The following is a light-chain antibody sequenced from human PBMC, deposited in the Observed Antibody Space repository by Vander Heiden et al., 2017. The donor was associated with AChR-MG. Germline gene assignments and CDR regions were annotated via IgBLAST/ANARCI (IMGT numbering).Light chain of an antibody. Sequence: DIQMTQSPSSLSANVGDRVTITCRASQSISTYLNWYQQKPGKAPRLLISAASKLQSGVPSRFSGTGSGTDFTLTISSLQPEDLLIYYCQQSFTLPLTFGGGTKVEIK. J-gene: IGKJ4*01. V-gene: IGKV1-39*01. CDR1: QSISTY. CDR2: AAS. CDR3: QQSFTLPLT.